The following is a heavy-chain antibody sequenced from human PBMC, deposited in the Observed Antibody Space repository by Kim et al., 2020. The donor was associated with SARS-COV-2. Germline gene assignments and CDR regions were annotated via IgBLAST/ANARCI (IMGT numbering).Heavy chain of an antibody. Sequence: ASVKVSCKASGYTFTSYGISWVRQAPGKGLEWMGWISAYNGNTNYAQKLQGRVTMTTDTSTSTAYMELRSLRSDDTAVYYCARVSPDSSGYYASGYWGQGTLVTVSS. D-gene: IGHD3-22*01. CDR2: ISAYNGNT. CDR1: GYTFTSYG. CDR3: ARVSPDSSGYYASGY. J-gene: IGHJ4*02. V-gene: IGHV1-18*01.